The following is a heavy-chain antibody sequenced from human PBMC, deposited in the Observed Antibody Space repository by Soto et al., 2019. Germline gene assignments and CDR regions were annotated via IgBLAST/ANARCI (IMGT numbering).Heavy chain of an antibody. CDR2: VYYSGST. V-gene: IGHV4-39*07. Sequence: SETLSLTCTVSGGSISSSYYYWGWIRQPPGKGLEWIGSVYYSGSTYYNPSLKSRVTISIDTSKNQVSLKLNAVTAADTAVYFCAREYYDFWSVTFSYYGMDVWGQGTTVTVSS. CDR1: GGSISSSYYY. CDR3: AREYYDFWSVTFSYYGMDV. D-gene: IGHD3-3*01. J-gene: IGHJ6*02.